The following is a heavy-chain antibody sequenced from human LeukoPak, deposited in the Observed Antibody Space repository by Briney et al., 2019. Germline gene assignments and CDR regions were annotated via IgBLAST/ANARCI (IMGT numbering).Heavy chain of an antibody. V-gene: IGHV4-4*02. D-gene: IGHD3-10*01. CDR3: ATDGVGGLLPFDY. Sequence: SETLSLTCAVSGGSINSSNWWSWVRQPPGKGLEWIGEIYHSGSTNYNPSLKGRVTISVDKSKNQFSLKLTSVTAADTAVYYCATDGVGGLLPFDYWGQGTLVTVSS. CDR1: GGSINSSNW. J-gene: IGHJ4*02. CDR2: IYHSGST.